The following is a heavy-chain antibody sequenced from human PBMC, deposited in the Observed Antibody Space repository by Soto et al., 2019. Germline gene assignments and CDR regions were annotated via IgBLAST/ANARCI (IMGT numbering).Heavy chain of an antibody. Sequence: QVQLVESGGGLVKPGGSLRLSCAASGFTFSDYYMSWIRQAPGKGLEWVSYISSSSSYTNYADSVKGRFTISRDNAKNSLYLQMNSLRAEDTAVYYCERDQSIAHLDYWGQGTLVTVSS. V-gene: IGHV3-11*06. CDR3: ERDQSIAHLDY. CDR1: GFTFSDYY. D-gene: IGHD6-13*01. J-gene: IGHJ4*02. CDR2: ISSSSSYT.